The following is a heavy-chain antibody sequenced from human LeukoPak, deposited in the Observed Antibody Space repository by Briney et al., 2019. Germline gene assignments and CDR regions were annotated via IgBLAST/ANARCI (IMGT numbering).Heavy chain of an antibody. J-gene: IGHJ5*02. Sequence: SVKVTCTASGYSITGYYMNWIRQAPGQGLEWMGWINSDSGFTKYAQKFQGRVTMTRDTSITTVYMDLTRLTSDDTAVYYWALNFGMEGFDPWGHVTLVTVSS. CDR1: GYSITGYY. V-gene: IGHV1-2*02. CDR2: INSDSGFT. CDR3: ALNFGMEGFDP. D-gene: IGHD3-3*01.